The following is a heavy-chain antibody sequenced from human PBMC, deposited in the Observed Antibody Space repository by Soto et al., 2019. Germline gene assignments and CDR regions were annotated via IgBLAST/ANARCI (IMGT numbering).Heavy chain of an antibody. CDR2: ISSSSSYI. V-gene: IGHV3-21*01. J-gene: IGHJ6*02. D-gene: IGHD3-10*01. CDR3: ARGLSGEKLLWFGEFPPAWAYYYGMDV. Sequence: GGSLRLSCAASGFTFSSYSMNWVRQAPGKGLEWVSSISSSSSYIYYADSVKGRFTISRDNAKNSLYLQMNSLRAEDTAVYYCARGLSGEKLLWFGEFPPAWAYYYGMDVWGQGTTVTVSS. CDR1: GFTFSSYS.